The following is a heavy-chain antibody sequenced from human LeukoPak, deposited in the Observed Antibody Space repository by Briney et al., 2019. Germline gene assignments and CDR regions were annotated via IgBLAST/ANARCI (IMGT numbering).Heavy chain of an antibody. J-gene: IGHJ4*02. CDR1: GGSISSYY. Sequence: ASETLSLTCTVSGGSISSYYWSWIRQPPGKGLEWIGYIYYSGSTNYNPSLKSRVTISVDTSKNQFSLKLSSVTAADTAVYYCARAPRRVADLGYFDYWGQGTLVTVSS. CDR3: ARAPRRVADLGYFDY. V-gene: IGHV4-59*08. CDR2: IYYSGST.